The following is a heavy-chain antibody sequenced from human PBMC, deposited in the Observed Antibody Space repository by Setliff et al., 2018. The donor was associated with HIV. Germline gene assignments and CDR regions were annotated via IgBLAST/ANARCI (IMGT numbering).Heavy chain of an antibody. Sequence: GGSLRLSCAASGFSFTDYGMTLVRQAPGKGLEWVSGIRDSGVSVYYADSVMGRFTISRDNSKNTLYLQMNSLTAEDTAVYYCAKVDNGHCTSASCRDFDYWGQGTLVTVSS. J-gene: IGHJ4*02. V-gene: IGHV3-23*01. CDR1: GFSFTDYG. CDR3: AKVDNGHCTSASCRDFDY. D-gene: IGHD2-2*03. CDR2: IRDSGVSV.